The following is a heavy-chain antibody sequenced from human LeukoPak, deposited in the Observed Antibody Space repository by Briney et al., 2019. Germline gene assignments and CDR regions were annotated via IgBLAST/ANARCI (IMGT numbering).Heavy chain of an antibody. V-gene: IGHV4-39*07. CDR1: GDSISSGDNY. Sequence: SETLSLTCTVSGDSISSGDNYWSWIRQPPGKGLEWIGSIYYSGSTYYNPSLKSRVTISVDTSKNQFSLKLSSVTAADTAVYYCARDPPPVPNYYYYGMDVWGQGTTVTVSS. J-gene: IGHJ6*02. CDR3: ARDPPPVPNYYYYGMDV. CDR2: IYYSGST.